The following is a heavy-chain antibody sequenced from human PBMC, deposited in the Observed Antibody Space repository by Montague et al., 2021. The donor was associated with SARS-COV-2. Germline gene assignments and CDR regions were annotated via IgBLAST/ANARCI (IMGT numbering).Heavy chain of an antibody. J-gene: IGHJ4*02. Sequence: SGTLSLTCAVYGGSFSGYYWTWIRQSPGKGLEWIAEINHSGTTNYNFNPSLRSRVTISVDTSKSQFSLKLSSVTAADTDVYYCARWDPQTLTLIGLRGKSASDYWGQGTLVTVSS. D-gene: IGHD4-23*01. CDR3: ARWDPQTLTLIGLRGKSASDY. CDR1: GGSFSGYY. V-gene: IGHV4-34*01. CDR2: INHSGTT.